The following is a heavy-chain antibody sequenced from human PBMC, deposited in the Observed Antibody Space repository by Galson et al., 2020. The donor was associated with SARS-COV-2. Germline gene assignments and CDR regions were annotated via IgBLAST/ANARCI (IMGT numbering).Heavy chain of an antibody. D-gene: IGHD3-10*01. CDR3: ASQRYYYGSGSYSSIGY. CDR2: IYYSGST. CDR1: GGSVSSGSYY. V-gene: IGHV4-61*01. Sequence: SETLSLTCTLSGGSVSSGSYYWSWIRQPPGKGLEWIGYIYYSGSTNYNPSLKSRVTISVDTSKNQFSLKLSSVTAADTAVYYCASQRYYYGSGSYSSIGYWGQGTLFTGSS. J-gene: IGHJ4*02.